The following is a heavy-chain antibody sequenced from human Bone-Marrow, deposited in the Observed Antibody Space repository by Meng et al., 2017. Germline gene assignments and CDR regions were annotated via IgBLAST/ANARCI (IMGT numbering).Heavy chain of an antibody. V-gene: IGHV3-23*01. D-gene: IGHD6-13*01. CDR1: GFSLSNYG. CDR3: AKNRDSSSWYYFNY. CDR2: ISGGGGTT. Sequence: GESLKISCAASGFSLSNYGMNWVRQASGKGLEWVSGISGGGGTTYYADFVKGRFTISRDNSKNTLYLQMNSLRAEDTAVYYCAKNRDSSSWYYFNYWGQGTLVTVSS. J-gene: IGHJ4*02.